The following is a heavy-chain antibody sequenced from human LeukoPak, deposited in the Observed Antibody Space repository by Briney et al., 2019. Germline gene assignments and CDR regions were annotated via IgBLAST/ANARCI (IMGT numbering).Heavy chain of an antibody. V-gene: IGHV4-61*01. CDR2: IYYSGST. D-gene: IGHD3-22*01. CDR3: ARDKGNYYDSSGYYY. J-gene: IGHJ4*02. CDR1: GGSFSSGSYY. Sequence: PSETLSLTCTVSGGSFSSGSYYWSWIRQPPGTGLEWIGYIYYSGSTNYNPSLKSRVTISVDTSKNQFSLKLSSVTAADTAVYYCARDKGNYYDSSGYYYWGQGTLVTVSS.